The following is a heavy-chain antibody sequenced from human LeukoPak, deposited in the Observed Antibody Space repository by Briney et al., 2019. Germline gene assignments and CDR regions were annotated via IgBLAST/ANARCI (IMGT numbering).Heavy chain of an antibody. J-gene: IGHJ6*02. CDR1: GFTFSSYA. D-gene: IGHD3-10*01. Sequence: GRSLRLSCAASGFTFSSYAMHWVRQAPGKGLEWVAVISYDGSNKYYADSVKGRFTISRDNSKNTLYLQMNSLRAEDTVVYYCARDRVYHYGMDVWGQGTTVTVSS. CDR2: ISYDGSNK. CDR3: ARDRVYHYGMDV. V-gene: IGHV3-30-3*01.